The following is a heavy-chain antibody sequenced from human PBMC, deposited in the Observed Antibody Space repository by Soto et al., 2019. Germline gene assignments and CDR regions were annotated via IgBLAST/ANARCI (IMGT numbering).Heavy chain of an antibody. Sequence: QVQLQESGPGLVKPSQTLSLTCTVSGGSISSGDYSWSWIRQPPGKGLEWIGYIYYSGSTYYNPSLKSRVTIPVDTSTNQFSLKLSSVTAADTAVYYCARAQGSGFLVSWGQGTLVTVSS. CDR3: ARAQGSGFLVS. CDR1: GGSISSGDYS. D-gene: IGHD3-10*01. J-gene: IGHJ4*02. V-gene: IGHV4-30-4*01. CDR2: IYYSGST.